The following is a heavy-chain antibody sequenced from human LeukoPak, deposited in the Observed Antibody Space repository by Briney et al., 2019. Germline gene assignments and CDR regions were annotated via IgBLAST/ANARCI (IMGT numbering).Heavy chain of an antibody. CDR2: IRQEGSEK. CDR1: GFTFSSDW. CDR3: ARDLAGPPQEAFDI. J-gene: IGHJ3*02. Sequence: PGGSLRLSCAASGFTFSSDWMSWVRQAPGKGLECVANIRQEGSEKHYVDSVKGRFTISRDNVENSLYLQMNSLRAEDTAVYYCARDLAGPPQEAFDIWGQGTMVTVSS. V-gene: IGHV3-7*01.